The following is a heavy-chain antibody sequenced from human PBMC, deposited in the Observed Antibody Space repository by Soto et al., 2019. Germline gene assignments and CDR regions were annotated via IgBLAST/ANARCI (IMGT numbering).Heavy chain of an antibody. CDR2: ISTTSSSI. Sequence: GALRLSCAASGFTFSSYSMNWVRQAPGKGLEWISYISTTSSSIYYADSVKGRFTISRDNAKNSLFLQMNSLRDEDTAVYYCARKGVAFDYWGQGALVTVSS. CDR3: ARKGVAFDY. CDR1: GFTFSSYS. V-gene: IGHV3-48*02. J-gene: IGHJ4*02. D-gene: IGHD3-3*01.